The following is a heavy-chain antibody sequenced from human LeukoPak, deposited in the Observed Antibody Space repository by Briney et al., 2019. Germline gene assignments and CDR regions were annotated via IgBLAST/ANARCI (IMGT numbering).Heavy chain of an antibody. CDR3: ARERKQLLFDY. J-gene: IGHJ4*02. D-gene: IGHD6-6*01. Sequence: SETLSPTCTVSGGSISSYYWSWIQQPPGKGLEWIGYIYYSGSTNYNPSLKSRVTISVDTSKNQFSLKLSSVTAADTAVYYCARERKQLLFDYWGQGTLVTVSS. V-gene: IGHV4-59*01. CDR2: IYYSGST. CDR1: GGSISSYY.